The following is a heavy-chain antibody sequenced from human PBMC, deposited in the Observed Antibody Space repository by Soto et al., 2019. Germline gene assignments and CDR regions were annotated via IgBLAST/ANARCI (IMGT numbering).Heavy chain of an antibody. V-gene: IGHV4-59*01. CDR3: AVYCISTSCSYYYGMDV. J-gene: IGHJ6*02. CDR2: IYYSGST. D-gene: IGHD2-2*01. Sequence: SETLSLTCTVSGGSISSYYWSWIRQPPGKGLEWIWYIYYSGSTNYNPSLKSRVTISVDTSKNQFSLKLSSVTAADTAVYYCAVYCISTSCSYYYGMDVWGQGTTVTVSS. CDR1: GGSISSYY.